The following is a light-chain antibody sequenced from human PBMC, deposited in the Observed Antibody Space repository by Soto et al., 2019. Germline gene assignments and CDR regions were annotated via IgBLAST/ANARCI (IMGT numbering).Light chain of an antibody. CDR1: ESISSW. V-gene: IGKV1-5*01. CDR2: DVS. J-gene: IGKJ1*01. CDR3: QQYNGYPWT. Sequence: DIQMTQSPSTLSASIGDRVVITCRASESISSWLAWYQQKPGKAPKLLIYDVSSLESGVPSRFSGSGSGTEFTLTISSLQPDDFATYYCQQYNGYPWTFGQGTKVDI.